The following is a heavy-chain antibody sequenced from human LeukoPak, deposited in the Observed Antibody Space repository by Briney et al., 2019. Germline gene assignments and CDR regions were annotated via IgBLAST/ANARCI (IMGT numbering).Heavy chain of an antibody. J-gene: IGHJ4*02. D-gene: IGHD3-22*01. V-gene: IGHV4-34*01. Sequence: SETLSLTCAVYGGSFSGYYWSWIRQPPGKGLEWIGEINHSGSTNYNPSLKSRVTISVDTSKNQFSLKLSSVTAADTAVYYCASSSRVHYYGSSAPPGYWGQGTLVTVSS. CDR1: GGSFSGYY. CDR2: INHSGST. CDR3: ASSSRVHYYGSSAPPGY.